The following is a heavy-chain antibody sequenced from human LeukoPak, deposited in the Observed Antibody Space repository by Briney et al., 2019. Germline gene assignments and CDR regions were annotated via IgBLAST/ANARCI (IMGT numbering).Heavy chain of an antibody. D-gene: IGHD4-23*01. V-gene: IGHV3-53*01. J-gene: IGHJ3*02. Sequence: GGSLRLSCAASGFTVSSSYMSWVRQAPGKGLEWVSVIYSGGSTYYADSVKGRFTISRDNSKNTLYLQMNSLRAEDTAVYYCARESYGGNSYDAFDIWGQGTMVTVSS. CDR1: GFTVSSSY. CDR3: ARESYGGNSYDAFDI. CDR2: IYSGGST.